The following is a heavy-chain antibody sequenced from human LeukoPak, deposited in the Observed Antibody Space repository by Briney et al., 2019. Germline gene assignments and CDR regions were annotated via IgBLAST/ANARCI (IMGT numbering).Heavy chain of an antibody. CDR1: GFTLSNYN. CDR3: AIGVVITTAFDN. V-gene: IGHV3-74*01. J-gene: IGHJ4*02. CDR2: INSDGSSA. D-gene: IGHD3-22*01. Sequence: GGSLRLSCAASGFTLSNYNFYWVRQAPGKGLVWVSGINSDGSSATYADSVKGRFTISRDNAKNTLYLEMNSLRAEDMAVYYCAIGVVITTAFDNWGQGTLVTVSS.